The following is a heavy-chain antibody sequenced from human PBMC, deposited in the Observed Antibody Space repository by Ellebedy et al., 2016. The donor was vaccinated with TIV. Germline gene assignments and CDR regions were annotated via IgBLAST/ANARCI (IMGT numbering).Heavy chain of an antibody. CDR1: GFSSSDYY. CDR2: ISDSGSMI. CDR3: ARISSGRSFYGMDV. D-gene: IGHD6-19*01. V-gene: IGHV3-11*01. J-gene: IGHJ6*02. Sequence: GGSLRLXCAASGFSSSDYYMSWIRQAPGKGLEWVSYISDSGSMIHYADSVKGRFTISRDNSKNSLYLQMNNLRAEDMAVYYCARISSGRSFYGMDVWGQGTTVTVSS.